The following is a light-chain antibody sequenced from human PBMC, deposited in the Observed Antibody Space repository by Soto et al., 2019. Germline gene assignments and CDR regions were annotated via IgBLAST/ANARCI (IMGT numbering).Light chain of an antibody. Sequence: EIVLTQSPGNLSFSPGERATLSCRASQSVTGSYLAWYQQKPVQAPRLLIYGASSRSTGIPERFIGSGSGTDFPLIIRRLESEDFVLYFCQQYGTSGGVFGPGTRVDLK. V-gene: IGKV3-20*01. CDR1: QSVTGSY. CDR3: QQYGTSGGV. CDR2: GAS. J-gene: IGKJ3*01.